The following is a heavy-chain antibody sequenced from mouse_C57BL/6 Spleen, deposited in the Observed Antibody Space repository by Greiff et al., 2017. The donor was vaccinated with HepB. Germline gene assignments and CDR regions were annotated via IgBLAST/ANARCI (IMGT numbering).Heavy chain of an antibody. J-gene: IGHJ4*01. CDR3: ARVYSNYDYAMDY. D-gene: IGHD2-5*01. CDR1: GYTFTSYT. CDR2: INPSSGYT. Sequence: VQLQQSGAELARPGASVKMSCKASGYTFTSYTMHWVKQRPGQGLEWIGNINPSSGYTKYNQKFKDKATLTADKSSSTAYMQLSSLTSEDSAVYYCARVYSNYDYAMDYWGQGTSVTVSS. V-gene: IGHV1-4*01.